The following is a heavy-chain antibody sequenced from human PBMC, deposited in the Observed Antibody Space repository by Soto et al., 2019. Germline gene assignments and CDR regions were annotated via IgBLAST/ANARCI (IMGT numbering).Heavy chain of an antibody. CDR3: ASRFDVLAGHEYFDP. V-gene: IGHV4-38-2*01. CDR1: GYSISSGSY. J-gene: IGHJ5*02. CDR2: IYHSGST. D-gene: IGHD3-9*01. Sequence: KPSETLSLTCDVSGYSISSGSYWGWIRQPPEKGLEWIGNIYHSGSTYYNPSLKSRLTISVDTSKNQLSLKLSSVTAADTAIYFCASRFDVLAGHEYFDPWGQGTLVTVSS.